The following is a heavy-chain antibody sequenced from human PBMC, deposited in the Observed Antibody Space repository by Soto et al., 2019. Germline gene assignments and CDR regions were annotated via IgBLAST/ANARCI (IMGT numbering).Heavy chain of an antibody. CDR2: IYYTGST. V-gene: IGHV4-59*01. Sequence: PSETLSLTCTVSGGSIRSYYWSWIRQPPGKGLGWIGYIYYTGSTNYNPSLKSRVTISVDTSKNQFSLKLRSVTAADTAVYYCARSMDYWYFDLWGRGTLVTSPQ. J-gene: IGHJ2*01. CDR1: GGSIRSYY. D-gene: IGHD3-10*01. CDR3: ARSMDYWYFDL.